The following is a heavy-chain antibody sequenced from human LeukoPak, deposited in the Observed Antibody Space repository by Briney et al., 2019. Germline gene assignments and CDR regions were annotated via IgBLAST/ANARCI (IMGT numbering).Heavy chain of an antibody. CDR2: IYYSGST. CDR1: GGSISSHY. V-gene: IGHV4-59*11. D-gene: IGHD6-13*01. CDR3: ASGGSSRWYGYYYYYMDV. J-gene: IGHJ6*03. Sequence: PSETLSLTCTVSGGSISSHYWSWIRQPPGKGLEWIGYIYYSGSTNYNPSLKSRVTISVDTSKNQFSLKLSSVTAADTAVYYCASGGSSRWYGYYYYYMDVWGKGTTVTVSS.